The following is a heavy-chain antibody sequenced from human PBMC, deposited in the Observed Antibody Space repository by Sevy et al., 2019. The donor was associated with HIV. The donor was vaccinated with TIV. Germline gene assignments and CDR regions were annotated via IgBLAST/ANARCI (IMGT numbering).Heavy chain of an antibody. D-gene: IGHD2-15*01. J-gene: IGHJ5*02. V-gene: IGHV3-7*03. CDR3: ARVPNKYCSGGSCYSGGWFDP. Sequence: GGSLRLSCAASGFTFSSYWMSWVRQAPGKGLEWVANIKQDGSEKYYWDSVKGRFTISRDNAKNSLYLQMNSLRAEDTAVYYCARVPNKYCSGGSCYSGGWFDPWGQGTLVTVSS. CDR2: IKQDGSEK. CDR1: GFTFSSYW.